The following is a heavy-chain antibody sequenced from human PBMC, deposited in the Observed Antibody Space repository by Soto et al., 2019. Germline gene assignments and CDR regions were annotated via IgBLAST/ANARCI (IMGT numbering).Heavy chain of an antibody. CDR2: ISGSGGST. CDR3: ANPPSLMVYAMHY. V-gene: IGHV3-23*01. D-gene: IGHD2-8*01. J-gene: IGHJ4*02. Sequence: GGSLRLSCAASGFTFRSYSMSLVRQAPGKGLEWVSAISGSGGSTYYANSVKGRFTISRDNSKNTLYLQMNSLRAEDTAVYYCANPPSLMVYAMHYWGQGTLVTVSS. CDR1: GFTFRSYS.